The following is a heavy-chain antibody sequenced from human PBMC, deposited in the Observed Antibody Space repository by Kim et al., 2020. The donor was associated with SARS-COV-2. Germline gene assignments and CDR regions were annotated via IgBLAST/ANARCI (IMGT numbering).Heavy chain of an antibody. J-gene: IGHJ4*02. CDR1: GFTFSSYG. CDR3: ATLAEYTGYFDY. Sequence: GGSLRLSCAASGFTFSSYGMHWVRQAPGKGLEWVAVIWYDGSNKYYADSVKGRFTISRDNSKNTLYLQMNSLRAEDTAVYYCATLAEYTGYFDYWGQGTLVTVSS. D-gene: IGHD1-1*01. V-gene: IGHV3-33*01. CDR2: IWYDGSNK.